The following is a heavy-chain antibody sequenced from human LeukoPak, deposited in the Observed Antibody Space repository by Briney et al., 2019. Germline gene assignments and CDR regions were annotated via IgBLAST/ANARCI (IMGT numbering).Heavy chain of an antibody. V-gene: IGHV3-7*01. Sequence: GGSLRLSCAASGFTFRTYWMSWVRQAPGKGLEWVANIKQDGSEKYYVDSVKGRFTISRDNAENLLYLQMNSLRVEDTAGYYCAKVAWDNSNWYRVDYWGQGTLVTVSS. CDR1: GFTFRTYW. D-gene: IGHD6-13*01. CDR3: AKVAWDNSNWYRVDY. CDR2: IKQDGSEK. J-gene: IGHJ4*02.